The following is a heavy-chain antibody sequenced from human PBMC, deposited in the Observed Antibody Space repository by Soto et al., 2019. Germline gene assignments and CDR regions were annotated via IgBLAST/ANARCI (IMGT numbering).Heavy chain of an antibody. J-gene: IGHJ4*02. CDR1: GGSISSGGYY. CDR2: IYYSGST. CDR3: ARAPPRAVAGLFDY. V-gene: IGHV4-31*03. D-gene: IGHD6-19*01. Sequence: SETLSLTCTVSGGSISSGGYYWSWIRQYPGKGLEWIGYIYYSGSTYYNPSLKSRVTISVDTSKNQFSLKLSSVTAADTAVYYCARAPPRAVAGLFDYWGQGTLVTVSS.